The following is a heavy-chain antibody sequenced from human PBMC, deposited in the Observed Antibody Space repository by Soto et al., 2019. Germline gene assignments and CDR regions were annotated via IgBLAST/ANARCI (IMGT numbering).Heavy chain of an antibody. J-gene: IGHJ6*02. CDR2: INAGNGDT. V-gene: IGHV1-3*01. CDR1: GYTFTTYA. CDR3: ARDPREHQYYYYGMDV. Sequence: QVQLVQSGAEVKKPGASVKVSCKASGYTFTTYAIHWVRQAPGQRLEWMGWINAGNGDTKYSQMFQGRVTITRDTSASTAYMELSSLTSVDTATYYCARDPREHQYYYYGMDVWGQGTTVTVSS. D-gene: IGHD2-21*01.